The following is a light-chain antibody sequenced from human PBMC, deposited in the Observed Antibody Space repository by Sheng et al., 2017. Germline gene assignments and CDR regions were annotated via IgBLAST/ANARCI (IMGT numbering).Light chain of an antibody. Sequence: EIVMTQSPATLSVSPGGRATLSCRASQSVGSNLAWYQQKSGQAPRLLMYGASTRATGMPARFSGRGSGTEFTLTISSLQSEDSAVYYCQQYNTWPPWTFGQGTTVE. CDR2: GAS. J-gene: IGKJ1*01. CDR3: QQYNTWPPWT. V-gene: IGKV3-15*01. CDR1: QSVGSN.